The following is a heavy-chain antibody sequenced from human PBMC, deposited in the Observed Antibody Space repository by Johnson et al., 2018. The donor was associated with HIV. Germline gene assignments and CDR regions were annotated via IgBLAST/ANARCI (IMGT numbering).Heavy chain of an antibody. J-gene: IGHJ3*02. D-gene: IGHD6-6*01. CDR3: ARDRAPVYSSSSTPFDALDI. CDR2: ISGSGGST. Sequence: VHLVESGGGVVQPGRSVRLSCAVSGLNFSDYGMHWVRQAPGKGLEWVSAISGSGGSTYYADSVKGRFTISRANSKSTLYLQMNSLRVEDTAVYYCARDRAPVYSSSSTPFDALDIWGQGTMVTVSS. V-gene: IGHV3-NL1*01. CDR1: GLNFSDYG.